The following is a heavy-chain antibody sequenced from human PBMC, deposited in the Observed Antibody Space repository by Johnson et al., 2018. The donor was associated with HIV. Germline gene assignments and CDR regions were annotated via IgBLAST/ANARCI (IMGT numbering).Heavy chain of an antibody. D-gene: IGHD2-21*02. J-gene: IGHJ3*02. Sequence: VQLVESGGGLVQPGGSLRLSCAASGFTFSRYWMSWVRQAPGKGLEWVANIKQDGSEKYYVDSMKGRFTISRDNSKNTLYLQMNSLRAEDTAGYYCASCGGDCRDAFDIWGQGTMVTVSS. CDR3: ASCGGDCRDAFDI. V-gene: IGHV3-7*02. CDR2: IKQDGSEK. CDR1: GFTFSRYW.